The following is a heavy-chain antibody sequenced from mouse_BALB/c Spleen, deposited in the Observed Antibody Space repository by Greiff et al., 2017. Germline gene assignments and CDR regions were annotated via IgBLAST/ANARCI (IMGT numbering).Heavy chain of an antibody. CDR1: GFTFSSYA. V-gene: IGHV5-6-5*01. Sequence: EVQLQESGGGLVKPGGSLKLSCAASGFTFSSYAMSWVRQTPEKRLEWVASISSGGSTYYPDSVKGRFTISRDNARNILYLQMSSLRSEDTAMYYCARVYDYDYAMDYWGQGTSVTVSS. D-gene: IGHD2-4*01. J-gene: IGHJ4*01. CDR3: ARVYDYDYAMDY. CDR2: ISSGGST.